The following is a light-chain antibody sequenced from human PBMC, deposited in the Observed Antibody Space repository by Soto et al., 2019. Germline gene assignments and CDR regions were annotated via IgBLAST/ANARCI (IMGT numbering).Light chain of an antibody. CDR1: RSDVGGYNY. Sequence: QSVLTQPPSASGSPGQSVTISCTGTRSDVGGYNYVSWYQQQPGKAPKLMIYEVSRRPSGVPDRFSGSKSGNTASLTVSGLQAEDEADYYCSSYAASNNVVFGGGTKLTVL. J-gene: IGLJ2*01. V-gene: IGLV2-8*01. CDR2: EVS. CDR3: SSYAASNNVV.